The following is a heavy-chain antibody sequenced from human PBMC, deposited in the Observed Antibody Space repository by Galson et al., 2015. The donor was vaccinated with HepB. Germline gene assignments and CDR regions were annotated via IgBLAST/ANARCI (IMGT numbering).Heavy chain of an antibody. CDR1: GFTFSSYA. CDR2: IKPDGSEK. V-gene: IGHV3-7*01. CDR3: ARDAPFFDY. J-gene: IGHJ4*02. Sequence: SLRLSCAASGFTFSSYAMSWVRQAPGKRLEWVANIKPDGSEKYYVDSVKGRFTISRDNAKNSLYLQMSSLRAEDAAVYYCARDAPFFDYWGQGTLVPVSS.